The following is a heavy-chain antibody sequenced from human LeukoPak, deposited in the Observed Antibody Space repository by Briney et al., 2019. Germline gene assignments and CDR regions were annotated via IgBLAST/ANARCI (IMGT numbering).Heavy chain of an antibody. J-gene: IGHJ5*02. CDR2: IYPGDSDT. V-gene: IGHV5-51*01. CDR1: GYSFTSYW. D-gene: IGHD2-15*01. Sequence: GESLKISCKGSGYSFTSYWIGWVRQMPGKGLEWMGIIYPGDSDTRYSPSFQGQVTISADKSISTAYLQWSSLKASDTAMYYCARPRGYCSGGCKAWFDPWGQGTLVTVSS. CDR3: ARPRGYCSGGCKAWFDP.